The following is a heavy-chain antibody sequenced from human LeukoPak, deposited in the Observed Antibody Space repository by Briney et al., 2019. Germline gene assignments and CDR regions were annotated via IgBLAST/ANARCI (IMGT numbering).Heavy chain of an antibody. CDR1: GGSISTYY. Sequence: PSETLSLTCSVSGGSISTYYWSWIRQPPGKGLEWIGYIYYSGSTNYNPSLESRVTISVDTSKNHFSLKLNSVTAADTAVYYCARHAYGGNSDFQHWGQGTVVTVSS. CDR2: IYYSGST. J-gene: IGHJ1*01. CDR3: ARHAYGGNSDFQH. D-gene: IGHD4-23*01. V-gene: IGHV4-59*08.